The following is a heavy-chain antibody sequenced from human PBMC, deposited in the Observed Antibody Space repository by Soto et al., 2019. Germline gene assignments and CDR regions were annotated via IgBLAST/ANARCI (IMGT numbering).Heavy chain of an antibody. Sequence: QVQLQESGPGLVKPSGTLSLTCAVSGGSISSSNWWSWVRQPPGKGLEWIGEIYHSGSTNYNPSLMSRVTIPVDKSKHQFSLNLRSVTAADTAVYYCAGADGYYYGMDVWGQGTTVTVSS. CDR2: IYHSGST. D-gene: IGHD3-16*01. V-gene: IGHV4-4*02. CDR3: AGADGYYYGMDV. CDR1: GGSISSSNW. J-gene: IGHJ6*02.